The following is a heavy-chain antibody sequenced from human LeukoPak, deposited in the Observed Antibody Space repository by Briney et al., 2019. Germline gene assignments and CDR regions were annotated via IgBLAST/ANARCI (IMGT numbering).Heavy chain of an antibody. J-gene: IGHJ5*02. CDR3: AREDWSGYWFDP. Sequence: ASVKVSCKASGYTFTSYGISWVRQAPGQGLEWMGWISAYNGNTNYAQKLQGRVTMTTDTSTGTAYMELRSLRSDDTAVYYCAREDWSGYWFDPWGQGTLVTVSS. V-gene: IGHV1-18*01. D-gene: IGHD3-3*01. CDR1: GYTFTSYG. CDR2: ISAYNGNT.